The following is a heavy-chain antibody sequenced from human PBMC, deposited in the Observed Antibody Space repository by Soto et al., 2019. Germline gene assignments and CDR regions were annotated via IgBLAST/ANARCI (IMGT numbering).Heavy chain of an antibody. V-gene: IGHV4-59*08. CDR3: ARLHSGQQREFRRFDP. D-gene: IGHD5-12*01. CDR2: MYNTGST. Sequence: SETLSLTCTVSGGSISGYYWSWIRQPPGKGLEWIGYMYNTGSTVYNPSFKSRVTISVDTSKNQFSLKLSSVTAADTAVYYCARLHSGQQREFRRFDPWGQGILVTVSS. CDR1: GGSISGYY. J-gene: IGHJ5*02.